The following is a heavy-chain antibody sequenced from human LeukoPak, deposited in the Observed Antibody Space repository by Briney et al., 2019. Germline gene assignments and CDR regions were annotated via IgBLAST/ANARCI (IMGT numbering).Heavy chain of an antibody. CDR1: GGSISSSNW. D-gene: IGHD5-24*01. Sequence: PSETLSLTCAVSGGSISSSNWWSWVRQPPGKGLEWIGEIYHSGSTNYNPSLKRRVTISVDKSKNQFSLKLSSVTAADTAVYYCASQDGYSNTFDPWGQGTLVTVSS. V-gene: IGHV4-4*02. CDR3: ASQDGYSNTFDP. CDR2: IYHSGST. J-gene: IGHJ5*02.